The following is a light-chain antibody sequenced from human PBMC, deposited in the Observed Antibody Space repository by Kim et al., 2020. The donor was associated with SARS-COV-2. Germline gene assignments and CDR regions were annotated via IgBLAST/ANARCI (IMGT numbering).Light chain of an antibody. J-gene: IGKJ4*01. CDR2: WAS. CDR1: QSVLYSYNNKNY. Sequence: ATINCKSNQSVLYSYNNKNYLAWYQQKPGQPPRVVIYWASTRESGVPDRFSGSGSVTDFTLSISSLQAEDVAVYFCQQYFTTPLTFGGGTKVDIK. V-gene: IGKV4-1*01. CDR3: QQYFTTPLT.